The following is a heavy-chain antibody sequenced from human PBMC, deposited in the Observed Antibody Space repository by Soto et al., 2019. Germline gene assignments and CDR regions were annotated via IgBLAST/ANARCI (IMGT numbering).Heavy chain of an antibody. CDR2: INHSGST. CDR1: GGSFSGNY. CDR3: ARGRRDYYDSSTYSPGPLWRS. J-gene: IGHJ4*02. V-gene: IGHV4-34*01. Sequence: SETLSLTCVVYGGSFSGNYWSWIRQSPGKGLEWIGDINHSGSTNYNPSLKSRVTISVDTSKNQFSLKLRPVTAADTAVYYCARGRRDYYDSSTYSPGPLWRSWGQGTLVTVSS. D-gene: IGHD3-22*01.